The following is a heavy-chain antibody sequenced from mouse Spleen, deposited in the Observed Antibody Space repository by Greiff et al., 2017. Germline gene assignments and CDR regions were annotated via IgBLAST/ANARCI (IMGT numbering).Heavy chain of an antibody. V-gene: IGHV1-54*01. CDR1: GYAFTNYL. Sequence: QVQLQQSGAELVRPGTSVKVSCKASGYAFTNYLIEWVKQRPGQGLEWIGVINPGSGGTNYNEKFKGKATLTADKSSSTAYMQLSSLTSEDSAVYFCARDNGNYCYAMDYWGQGTSVTVSS. J-gene: IGHJ4*01. CDR2: INPGSGGT. CDR3: ARDNGNYCYAMDY. D-gene: IGHD2-1*01.